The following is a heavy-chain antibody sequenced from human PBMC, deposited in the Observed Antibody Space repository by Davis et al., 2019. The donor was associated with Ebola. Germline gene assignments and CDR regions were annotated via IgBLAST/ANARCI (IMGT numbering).Heavy chain of an antibody. D-gene: IGHD6-13*01. V-gene: IGHV3-30*03. Sequence: GESLKISCAASGFTFSSYGMHWVRQAPGKGLEWVAVISYDGSNKYYADSVKGRFTISRDNSKNTLYLQMNSLTAEDTAVYYCARSRKAAAGMWYYYYGMDVWGQGTTVTVSS. J-gene: IGHJ6*02. CDR1: GFTFSSYG. CDR3: ARSRKAAAGMWYYYYGMDV. CDR2: ISYDGSNK.